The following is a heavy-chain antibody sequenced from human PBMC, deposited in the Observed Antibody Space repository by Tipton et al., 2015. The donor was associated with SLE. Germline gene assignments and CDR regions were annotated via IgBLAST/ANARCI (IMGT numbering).Heavy chain of an antibody. V-gene: IGHV4-59*01. Sequence: TLSLTCTVSGGSISSNYWSWIRQPPGKGLEWISYTYYSGSTYNPSPKSRVTISVDTSKNRISLKLSSVTSADTAVYYCARSEAAAGTGDDAFDIWGQGTMVTVSS. J-gene: IGHJ3*02. CDR1: GGSISSNY. D-gene: IGHD6-13*01. CDR2: TYYSGST. CDR3: ARSEAAAGTGDDAFDI.